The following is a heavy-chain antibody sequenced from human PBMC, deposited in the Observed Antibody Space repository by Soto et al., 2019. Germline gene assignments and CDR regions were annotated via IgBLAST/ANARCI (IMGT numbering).Heavy chain of an antibody. CDR1: GFTFSNYN. J-gene: IGHJ4*02. D-gene: IGHD1-26*01. CDR3: VKAPPSGRWAQPFYFDF. Sequence: PGGSLRLSCSASGFTFSNYNMHWVRQAPGKGLEYFSDVKSDGGDTYYTDSVRGRFTISRDNSKNTLYLEMRSLRPEDTAVYYCVKAPPSGRWAQPFYFDFWGRGALVTVSS. V-gene: IGHV3-64D*08. CDR2: VKSDGGDT.